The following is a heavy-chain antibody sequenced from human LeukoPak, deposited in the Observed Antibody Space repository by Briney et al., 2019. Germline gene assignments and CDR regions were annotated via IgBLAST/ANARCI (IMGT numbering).Heavy chain of an antibody. CDR1: GYTFTSYY. CDR3: ARELGGNDAFDI. CDR2: INPSGGST. D-gene: IGHD7-27*01. Sequence: ASVKVSCKASGYTFTSYYMHWVRQAPGQGLEWMGIINPSGGSTSYAQKFQGRVTMTRDTSTSTVYMELSSLRSEDMAVYYCARELGGNDAFDIWGQGTMVTVSS. V-gene: IGHV1-46*01. J-gene: IGHJ3*02.